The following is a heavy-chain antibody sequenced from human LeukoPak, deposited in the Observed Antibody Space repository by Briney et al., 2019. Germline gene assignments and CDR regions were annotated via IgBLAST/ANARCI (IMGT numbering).Heavy chain of an antibody. Sequence: GGSLRLSCAASGFSFSTSPMSWVRQPPGKGLEWVPAMNNGPGATFYRDSVRGRFTISRDDSKSTLYLQMNSLRAEDTGTYYCAKTHYDLLDVWGQGTTASVSS. D-gene: IGHD5-12*01. CDR2: MNNGPGAT. J-gene: IGHJ6*02. V-gene: IGHV3-23*01. CDR3: AKTHYDLLDV. CDR1: GFSFSTSP.